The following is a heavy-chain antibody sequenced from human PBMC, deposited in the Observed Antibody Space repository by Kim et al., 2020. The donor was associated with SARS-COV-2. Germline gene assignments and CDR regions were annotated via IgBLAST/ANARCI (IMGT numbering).Heavy chain of an antibody. D-gene: IGHD5-12*01. Sequence: ASVKVSCKASGYTFTSYAMHWVRQAPGQRLEWMGWINAGNGNTKYSQKFQGRVTITRDTSASTAYMELSSLRSEDTAVYYCAKDIVATIPFGLFDYWGQGTLVTVSS. J-gene: IGHJ4*02. CDR3: AKDIVATIPFGLFDY. CDR1: GYTFTSYA. CDR2: INAGNGNT. V-gene: IGHV1-3*01.